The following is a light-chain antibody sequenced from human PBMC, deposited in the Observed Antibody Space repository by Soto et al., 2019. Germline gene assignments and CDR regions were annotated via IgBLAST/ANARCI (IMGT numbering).Light chain of an antibody. Sequence: QSVLTQPASVSGSPGQSITISCTGTSSDVGGYNYVSWYQQHPGKAPKLMISNVGDRPSGVSNRFSGSKSGNTASLTISGLQTEDEADYYCSSYTTGSTVVFGGGTKVTVL. CDR1: SSDVGGYNY. CDR2: NVG. CDR3: SSYTTGSTVV. V-gene: IGLV2-14*03. J-gene: IGLJ3*02.